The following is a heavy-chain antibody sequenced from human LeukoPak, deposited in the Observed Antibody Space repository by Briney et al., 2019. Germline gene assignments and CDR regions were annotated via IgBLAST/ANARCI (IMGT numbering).Heavy chain of an antibody. CDR3: ARVQRGYGYNPLGYYYYYMDV. V-gene: IGHV3-7*01. J-gene: IGHJ6*03. D-gene: IGHD5-18*01. CDR1: GFTFINYW. Sequence: AGGSLRLSCAASGFTFINYWLTWVRQAPGKGLEWVANIKQDGSEKYYVGSVKGRFTISRDNAKNSLYLQMNSLRAEDTAVYYCARVQRGYGYNPLGYYYYYMDVWGKGTTVTVSS. CDR2: IKQDGSEK.